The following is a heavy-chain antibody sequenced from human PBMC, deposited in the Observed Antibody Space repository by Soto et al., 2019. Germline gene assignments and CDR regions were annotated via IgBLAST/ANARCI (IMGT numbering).Heavy chain of an antibody. CDR3: ARGYRQSGYSSSWVFDY. CDR2: MYYSGST. Sequence: QVQLRESGPGLVKPSQTLSLTCTVSGGSINSGGYYWNWIRQHPGKGLEWIGYMYYSGSTYYNPLLRSRVIISAVTSENHFSLKLSSVTAADPAVYFCARGYRQSGYSSSWVFDYWGQGTLVNVSS. D-gene: IGHD6-13*01. V-gene: IGHV4-31*03. J-gene: IGHJ4*02. CDR1: GGSINSGGYY.